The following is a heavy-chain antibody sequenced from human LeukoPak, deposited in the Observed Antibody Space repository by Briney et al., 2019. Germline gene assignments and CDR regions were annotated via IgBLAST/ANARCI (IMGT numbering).Heavy chain of an antibody. D-gene: IGHD2-2*02. CDR1: GGSISSSNW. CDR2: IYHSGST. CDR3: ARGGYCSSTSCYKDWFDP. V-gene: IGHV4-4*02. J-gene: IGHJ5*02. Sequence: PSETLSLTCAVSGGSISSSNWWSWVRQPPGKGLEWIGEIYHSGSTNYNPSLKSRVTISVDKSKNQFSLKLSSVTAADTAVYYCARGGYCSSTSCYKDWFDPRGQGTLVTVSS.